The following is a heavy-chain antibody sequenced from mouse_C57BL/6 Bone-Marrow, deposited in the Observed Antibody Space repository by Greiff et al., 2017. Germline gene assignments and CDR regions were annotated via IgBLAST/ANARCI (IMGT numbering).Heavy chain of an antibody. CDR2: ISSGGSYT. Sequence: EVKLMESGGDLVKPGGFLKLSCAASGFTFSSYGMSWVRQTPDKRLEWVATISSGGSYTYYPDSVKGRFTISRDNAKNTLYLQMSSLKSEDTAMYYCARQGTVPFGYWGQGTLVTVSA. V-gene: IGHV5-6*01. CDR3: ARQGTVPFGY. CDR1: GFTFSSYG. J-gene: IGHJ3*01. D-gene: IGHD1-1*01.